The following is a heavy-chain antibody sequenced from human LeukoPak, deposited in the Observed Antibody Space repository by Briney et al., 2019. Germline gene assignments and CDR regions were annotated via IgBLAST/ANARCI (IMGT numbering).Heavy chain of an antibody. Sequence: ASVKVSCKISGHTFTGYYIHWVRQAPGQGLEWMGRINPNRGGTDFAQKFRGRVTMTRDDSINTGYMELSSLRSDDTAIYYCVSGGGSFGDVWGQGTMVTVSS. CDR1: GHTFTGYY. CDR2: INPNRGGT. CDR3: VSGGGSFGDV. D-gene: IGHD2-15*01. V-gene: IGHV1-2*06. J-gene: IGHJ3*01.